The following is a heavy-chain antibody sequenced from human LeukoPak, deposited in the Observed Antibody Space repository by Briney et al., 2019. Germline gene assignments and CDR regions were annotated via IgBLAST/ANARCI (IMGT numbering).Heavy chain of an antibody. CDR1: GGSISNYY. D-gene: IGHD6-13*01. V-gene: IGHV4-4*07. CDR3: ARDPTFGYSSS. J-gene: IGHJ4*02. CDR2: IYTSGST. Sequence: SETLSLTCTVSGGSISNYYWNCIRQPAGKGLEWIGRIYTSGSTYYNPSLKSRVTISVDTSKNQFSLKLSSVTAADTAVYYCARDPTFGYSSSWGQGTLVTVSS.